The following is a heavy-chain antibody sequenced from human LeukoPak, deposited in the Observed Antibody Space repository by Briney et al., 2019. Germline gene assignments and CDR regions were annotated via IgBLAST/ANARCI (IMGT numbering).Heavy chain of an antibody. J-gene: IGHJ6*02. V-gene: IGHV4-39*01. CDR1: GGSISSSSHY. Sequence: SETLSLTCTVSGGSISSSSHYWGWIRQPPGKGPEWIGSHYYSGSTYYNPSLKSRVTISVDTSKNQFSLKLSSVTATDTAVYYCARHDCTTTSCLYFYGMDVWGQGTTVTVSS. CDR2: HYYSGST. CDR3: ARHDCTTTSCLYFYGMDV. D-gene: IGHD2-2*01.